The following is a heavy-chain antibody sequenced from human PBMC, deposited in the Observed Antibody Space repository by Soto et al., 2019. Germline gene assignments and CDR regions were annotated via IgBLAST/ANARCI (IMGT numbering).Heavy chain of an antibody. CDR1: GGSFSGYY. Sequence: PSETLSLTCAVYGGSFSGYYWSCIRQPPGKGPEWIGEINHSGSTNYNPSLKGRVTVSVDTSKNQYSLKLSSVTATDTAVYYCARGRVSRTYSDVFEYWGHGTMVTVSS. CDR3: ARGRVSRTYSDVFEY. V-gene: IGHV4-34*01. CDR2: INHSGST. D-gene: IGHD3-10*01. J-gene: IGHJ4*01.